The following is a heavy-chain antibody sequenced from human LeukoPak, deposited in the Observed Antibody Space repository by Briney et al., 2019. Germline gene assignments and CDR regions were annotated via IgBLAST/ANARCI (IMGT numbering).Heavy chain of an antibody. Sequence: PGGSPRLSCSASGFTFSSYAMSWVRQAPGKGLEWVSTFGERGSSAYYADSVKGRFTISRDNSKNTLYLQMNSLRAEDTALYYCAREQAGVVAGTGGSFDYWGQGTLVTVSS. J-gene: IGHJ4*02. CDR2: FGERGSSA. CDR1: GFTFSSYA. CDR3: AREQAGVVAGTGGSFDY. D-gene: IGHD6-19*01. V-gene: IGHV3-23*01.